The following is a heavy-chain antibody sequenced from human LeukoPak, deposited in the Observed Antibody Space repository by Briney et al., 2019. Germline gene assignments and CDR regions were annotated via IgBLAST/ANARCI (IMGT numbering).Heavy chain of an antibody. CDR3: ARDRKYCSSTSCYKGWFDP. CDR2: INPSGGST. CDR1: GYTFTSYY. Sequence: ASVKVSCKASGYTFTSYYMHWVRQAPGQGLEWMGIINPSGGSTSYAQKFQGRVTMTTDTSTSTAYMELRSLRSDDTAVYYCARDRKYCSSTSCYKGWFDPWGQGTLVTVSS. V-gene: IGHV1-46*01. D-gene: IGHD2-2*02. J-gene: IGHJ5*02.